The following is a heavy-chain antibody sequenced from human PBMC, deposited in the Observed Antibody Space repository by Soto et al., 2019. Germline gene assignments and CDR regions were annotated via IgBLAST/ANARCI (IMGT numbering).Heavy chain of an antibody. Sequence: QVQLVESGGGVVQPRRSLRLSCAASGFTFSSYGMHWVRQAPGKGLEWVAVISYDGSNKYYADSVKGRFTISRDNSKNTLYLQMNSLRAEDTAVYYCAKDLDYPYYFDYWGQGTLVTVSS. J-gene: IGHJ4*02. D-gene: IGHD5-12*01. V-gene: IGHV3-30*18. CDR1: GFTFSSYG. CDR3: AKDLDYPYYFDY. CDR2: ISYDGSNK.